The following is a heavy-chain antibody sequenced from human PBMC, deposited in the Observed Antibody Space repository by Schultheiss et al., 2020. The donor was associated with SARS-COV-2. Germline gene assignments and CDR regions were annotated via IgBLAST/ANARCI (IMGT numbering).Heavy chain of an antibody. CDR3: ARISQQWDAYYFDY. Sequence: SQTLSLTCAVSGYSISSGYYWGWIRQHPGKGLEWIGYIYYSGSTYYNPSLKSRVTISVDRSKNQFSLKLSSVTAADTAVYYCARISQQWDAYYFDYWGQGTLVTVSS. J-gene: IGHJ4*02. V-gene: IGHV4-38-2*01. CDR1: GYSISSGYY. D-gene: IGHD6-19*01. CDR2: IYYSGST.